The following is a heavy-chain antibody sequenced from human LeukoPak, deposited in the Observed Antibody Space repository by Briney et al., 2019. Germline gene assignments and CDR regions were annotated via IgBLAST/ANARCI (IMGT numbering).Heavy chain of an antibody. V-gene: IGHV4-30-2*01. D-gene: IGHD2-21*02. CDR1: GRSISSGGYS. Sequence: PSETLSLTCAVSGRSISSGGYSWSWIRQPPGKGLEWIGYIYHSGSTYYNPSLKSRVTISVDRSKNQFSLKLSSVTAADTAVYYCARLHCGGDCYSLNWFDPWGQGTLVTVSS. CDR2: IYHSGST. J-gene: IGHJ5*02. CDR3: ARLHCGGDCYSLNWFDP.